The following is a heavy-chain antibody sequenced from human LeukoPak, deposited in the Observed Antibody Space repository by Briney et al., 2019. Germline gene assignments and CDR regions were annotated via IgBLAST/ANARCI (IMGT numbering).Heavy chain of an antibody. V-gene: IGHV3-30*02. CDR2: IRYDGGNK. Sequence: GGSLRLSYAASGFIFSSHGMHWVRQAPGKGLEWVAFIRYDGGNKYYADSVKGRFTISRDNSKNTLYLQMNSLRAEDTAVYYCAKARSYCGGDCSLYAFDIGGQGTMVTVSS. CDR1: GFIFSSHG. J-gene: IGHJ3*02. CDR3: AKARSYCGGDCSLYAFDI. D-gene: IGHD2-21*01.